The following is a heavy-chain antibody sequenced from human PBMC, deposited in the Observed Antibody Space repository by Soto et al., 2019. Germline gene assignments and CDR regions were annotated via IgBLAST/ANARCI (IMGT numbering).Heavy chain of an antibody. J-gene: IGHJ4*02. Sequence: SETLSLTSTVSGGSISSYYWSWIRQPPGKGLEWIGYIYYSGSTNYNPSLKSRVTISVDTSKNQFSLKLSSVTAADTAVYYCARGRSGWYQNWGQGTLVTVSS. V-gene: IGHV4-59*12. D-gene: IGHD6-19*01. CDR3: ARGRSGWYQN. CDR1: GGSISSYY. CDR2: IYYSGST.